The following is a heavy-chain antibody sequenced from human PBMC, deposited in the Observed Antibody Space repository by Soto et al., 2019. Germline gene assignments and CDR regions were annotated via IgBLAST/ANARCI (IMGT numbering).Heavy chain of an antibody. D-gene: IGHD1-26*01. CDR3: AKDAGGSSYFDY. CDR1: GFTFSSYG. CDR2: ISYDGSNE. Sequence: QVQLVESGGGVAQPGRSLRLSCAASGFTFSSYGMHWVRQAPGKGLEWVAVISYDGSNEYYADSVKGRFTISRDNSKNTLYLQMNSLRAEDTAVYYCAKDAGGSSYFDYWGQGTLVTVSS. J-gene: IGHJ4*02. V-gene: IGHV3-30*18.